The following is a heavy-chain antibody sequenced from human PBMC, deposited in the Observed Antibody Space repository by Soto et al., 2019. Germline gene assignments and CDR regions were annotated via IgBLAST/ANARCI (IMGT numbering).Heavy chain of an antibody. CDR1: GYSFTSYW. D-gene: IGHD6-13*01. CDR3: AGIRAARRSRYLGRRYYYGMEV. J-gene: IGHJ6*04. V-gene: IGHV5-51*01. Sequence: PGESLKISCKGSGYSFTSYWIGWVRQMPGKGLEWMGIIYPGDSDTRYSPSFQGQVTISADKSISTAYLQWSSLKASDTAMYYWAGIRAARRSRYLGRRYYYGMEVWHKGTTVTVSS. CDR2: IYPGDSDT.